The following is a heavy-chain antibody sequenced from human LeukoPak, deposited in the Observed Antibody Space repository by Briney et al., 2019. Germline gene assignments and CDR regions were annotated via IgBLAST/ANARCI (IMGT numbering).Heavy chain of an antibody. CDR2: IYPGDSDT. J-gene: IGHJ5*02. CDR1: GYNFLTSW. Sequence: GESLKISCKTSGYNFLTSWIGWVRQMPGKGLEWMGIIYPGDSDTRYSPSFQGQVTISADKSISTAYLQWSSLKASDTAMYYCAHGRKDNWFDPWGQGTLVTVSS. V-gene: IGHV5-51*01. CDR3: AHGRKDNWFDP.